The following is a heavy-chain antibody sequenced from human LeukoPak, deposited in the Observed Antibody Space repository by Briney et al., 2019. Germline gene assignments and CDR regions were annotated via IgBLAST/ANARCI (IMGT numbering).Heavy chain of an antibody. CDR2: IGTAGDT. V-gene: IGHV3-13*04. D-gene: IGHD6-13*01. CDR3: ARGGVYSSPDY. J-gene: IGHJ4*02. Sequence: GGSLRLSCAASGFVFSTYDMHWVRQPIANGLEWVSAIGTAGDTYYAGSVKGRFTISREDAKNSLYLQLNSLTDGDTAVYYCARGGVYSSPDYWGQGTLVTVSS. CDR1: GFVFSTYD.